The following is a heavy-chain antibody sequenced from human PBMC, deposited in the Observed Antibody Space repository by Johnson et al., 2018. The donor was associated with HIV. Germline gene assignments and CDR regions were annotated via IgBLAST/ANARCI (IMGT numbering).Heavy chain of an antibody. CDR1: GFTFSSYA. D-gene: IGHD1-26*01. Sequence: VQLVESGGGLVQPGGSLRLSCAASGFTFSSYAMSWVRQAPGKGLEWVSAISGSGSTIYYADSVKGRCTISRDNAKNSLYLQRNGRRAEETALYYCARGRPWGWELRRDAFDIWGQGTMVTVSS. CDR3: ARGRPWGWELRRDAFDI. CDR2: ISGSGSTI. J-gene: IGHJ3*02. V-gene: IGHV3-23*04.